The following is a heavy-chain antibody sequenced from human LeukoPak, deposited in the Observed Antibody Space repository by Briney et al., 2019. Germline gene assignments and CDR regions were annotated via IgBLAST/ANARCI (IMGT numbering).Heavy chain of an antibody. V-gene: IGHV1-69*13. CDR1: GGTFSRYT. CDR2: IIPLLGTA. J-gene: IGHJ6*02. Sequence: ASVKVSCKASGGTFSRYTISWVRQAPGQGLEWMGGIIPLLGTANYARKFQGRVTITADESTSTAYMELSSLRFDDTAVYYCARDRIAAAGTLWGDYYYGMDVWGQGTTVTVSS. CDR3: ARDRIAAAGTLWGDYYYGMDV. D-gene: IGHD6-13*01.